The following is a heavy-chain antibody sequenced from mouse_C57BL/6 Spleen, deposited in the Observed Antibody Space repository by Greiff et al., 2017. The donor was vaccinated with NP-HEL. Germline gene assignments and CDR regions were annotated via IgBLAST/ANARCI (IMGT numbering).Heavy chain of an antibody. J-gene: IGHJ4*01. CDR3: ASLTYSSLYAMDY. Sequence: EVQLVESGGGLVKPGGSLKLSCAASGFTFSDYGMHWVRQAPEKGLEWVAYISSGSSTIYYADTVKGRFTISRDNAKNTLFLQMTSLRSEDTAMYYCASLTYSSLYAMDYWGQGTSVTVSS. CDR2: ISSGSSTI. V-gene: IGHV5-17*01. D-gene: IGHD2-5*01. CDR1: GFTFSDYG.